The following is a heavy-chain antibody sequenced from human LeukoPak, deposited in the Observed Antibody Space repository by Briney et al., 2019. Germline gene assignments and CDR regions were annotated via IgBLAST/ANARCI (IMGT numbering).Heavy chain of an antibody. J-gene: IGHJ4*02. CDR2: ISANGGTT. Sequence: PGGSLRLSCAASGFTFNSYAMSWVRQAPGKGLEWVSAISANGGTTYSADSVKGRFSISRDNSKNTLYVQMNSLRAEDTAVYYCAKWSRTAVAGPLGYFDHWGQGTLVIVSS. CDR3: AKWSRTAVAGPLGYFDH. CDR1: GFTFNSYA. V-gene: IGHV3-23*01. D-gene: IGHD6-19*01.